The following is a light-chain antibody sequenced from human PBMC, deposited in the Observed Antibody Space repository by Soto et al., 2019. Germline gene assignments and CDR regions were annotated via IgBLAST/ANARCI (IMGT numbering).Light chain of an antibody. V-gene: IGKV1-5*01. CDR3: QQYDSYSWT. CDR1: RSINTW. J-gene: IGKJ1*01. CDR2: DAS. Sequence: DIQMTQSPSTLSASVGDRVTITCRASRSINTWLAWYQQKPGQAPKLLISDASDLERGVSSRFSGSGSGTEFTLTISSLQPAASATYYCQQYDSYSWTFGQGTKVEIK.